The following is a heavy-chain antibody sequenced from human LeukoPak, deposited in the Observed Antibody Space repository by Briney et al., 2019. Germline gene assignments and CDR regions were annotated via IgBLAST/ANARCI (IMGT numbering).Heavy chain of an antibody. CDR1: GCTFISNA. CDR3: ASGRMTTETTYCFDP. CDR2: IIPIFGIT. D-gene: IGHD4-11*01. Sequence: SVKVSCKASGCTFISNAITWVRQAPGQGLEWMGRIIPIFGITDYAQKFQGRVTITADKSTSTAYMEFSSLRSEDTAVYYCASGRMTTETTYCFDPWGQGTLITVSS. J-gene: IGHJ5*02. V-gene: IGHV1-69*04.